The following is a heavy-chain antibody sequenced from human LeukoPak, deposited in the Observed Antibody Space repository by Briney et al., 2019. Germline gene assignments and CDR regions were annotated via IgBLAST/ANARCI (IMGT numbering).Heavy chain of an antibody. V-gene: IGHV4-59*13. Sequence: SETLSLTCNVSGASISTYYWSWIRQSPGKGLEWIGYIHYSGITNYNPSLKSRVTISVDTSKNQFPLRLSAVTAADTAVYYCARERAEVTIPGGHFDYWGQGTLVTVSS. J-gene: IGHJ4*02. CDR2: IHYSGIT. CDR1: GASISTYY. CDR3: ARERAEVTIPGGHFDY. D-gene: IGHD2-15*01.